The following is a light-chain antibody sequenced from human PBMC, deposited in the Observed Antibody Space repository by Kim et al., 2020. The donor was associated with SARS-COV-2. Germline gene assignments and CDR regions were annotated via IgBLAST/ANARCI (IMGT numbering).Light chain of an antibody. CDR1: SLRSYY. Sequence: SSELTQDPAVYVDLGQTVRITCQGDSLRSYYASWYQQKPGQAPVLVIYGKNNRPSGIPDRFSGSSSGNTASLTITGAQAEDEADYYCNSRDSSGNHWVFGGGTQLIAL. J-gene: IGLJ7*02. V-gene: IGLV3-19*01. CDR2: GKN. CDR3: NSRDSSGNHWV.